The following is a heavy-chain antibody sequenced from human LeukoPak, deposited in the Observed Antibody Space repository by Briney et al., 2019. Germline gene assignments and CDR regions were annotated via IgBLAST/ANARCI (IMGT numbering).Heavy chain of an antibody. D-gene: IGHD6-13*01. CDR1: GYTFTGSY. CDR2: INPNSGGT. J-gene: IGHJ2*01. Sequence: ASVKVSCKASGYTFTGSYMHWVRQAPGQGLEWMGWINPNSGGTNYAQKFQDRVTMTRDTSITTAYMELSRLRSDDTAVYYCARGVPATGTEGYWYFDLWGCGTLVTVSS. V-gene: IGHV1-2*02. CDR3: ARGVPATGTEGYWYFDL.